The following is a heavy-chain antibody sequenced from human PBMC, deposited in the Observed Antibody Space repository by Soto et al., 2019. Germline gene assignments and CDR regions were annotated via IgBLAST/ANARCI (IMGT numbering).Heavy chain of an antibody. CDR2: IYSGGST. CDR3: GSGPFRQLVPFPYYYYMDV. CDR1: GFTVSSNY. V-gene: IGHV3-66*01. D-gene: IGHD6-13*01. J-gene: IGHJ6*03. Sequence: HPGGSLRLSCAASGFTVSSNYMSWVRQAPGKGLEWVSVIYSGGSTYYADSVKGRFTISRDNSKNTLYLQMNSLRAEDTAVYYCGSGPFRQLVPFPYYYYMDVWGKGTTVTVSS.